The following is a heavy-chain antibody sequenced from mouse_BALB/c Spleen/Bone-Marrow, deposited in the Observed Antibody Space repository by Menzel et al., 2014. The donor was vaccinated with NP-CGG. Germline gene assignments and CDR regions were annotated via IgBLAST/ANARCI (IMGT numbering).Heavy chain of an antibody. CDR3: ARDDYAY. CDR1: GYTFTSYR. V-gene: IGHV1-4*01. J-gene: IGHJ3*01. CDR2: IYPSTGYT. Sequence: QVQLKESGAELAKPGASVKMSCKASGYTFTSYRMHWVKQRPGQGLEWIGYIYPSTGYTEHNQKFKDKAIMTADESSSTAYMQLSSLTSEDSAVYYCARDDYAYWGQGTLVTVSA. D-gene: IGHD2-4*01.